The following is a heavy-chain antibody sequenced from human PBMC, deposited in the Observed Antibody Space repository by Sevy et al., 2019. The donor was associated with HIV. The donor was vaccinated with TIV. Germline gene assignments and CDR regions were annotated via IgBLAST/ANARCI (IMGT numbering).Heavy chain of an antibody. CDR3: ARRAYGDFVSFFDP. V-gene: IGHV4-39*01. D-gene: IGHD4-17*01. Sequence: SETLSLTCTVSGDSISSSSYYWAWIRQPPGKGLEWIGSIYYSGSTYYHPSLKSRVTISVDTSKNQFSLKLTSVTAADTAVYFCARRAYGDFVSFFDPWGQGTLVTVSS. J-gene: IGHJ5*02. CDR2: IYYSGST. CDR1: GDSISSSSYY.